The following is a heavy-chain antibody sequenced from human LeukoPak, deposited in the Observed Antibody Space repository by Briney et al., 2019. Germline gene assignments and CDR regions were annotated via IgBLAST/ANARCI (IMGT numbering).Heavy chain of an antibody. J-gene: IGHJ3*02. CDR3: GRNRLGKALDI. Sequence: ASVKVSCKASGYTFSDYYIHWVRQAPGQGLEWMGWINPNSGGTNYAQKFQGRVTVTRDTSISTAYMDLSRLRSDDTAVYYCGRNRLGKALDIWGQGTMVTVSS. V-gene: IGHV1-2*02. CDR2: INPNSGGT. D-gene: IGHD7-27*01. CDR1: GYTFSDYY.